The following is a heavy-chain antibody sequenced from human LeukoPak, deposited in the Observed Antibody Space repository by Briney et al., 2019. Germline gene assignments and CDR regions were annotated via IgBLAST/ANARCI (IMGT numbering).Heavy chain of an antibody. Sequence: KPGASVKVSCKASGYTFTGYYMHWVRQAPGQGLEWMGWINPNSGGTNYAQKFQGRVTMTRDTSISTAYMELSRLRSDDTAVYYCARDFSMVRGVVIYYFDYWGQGTLVTVSS. J-gene: IGHJ4*02. CDR2: INPNSGGT. CDR1: GYTFTGYY. D-gene: IGHD3-10*01. V-gene: IGHV1-2*02. CDR3: ARDFSMVRGVVIYYFDY.